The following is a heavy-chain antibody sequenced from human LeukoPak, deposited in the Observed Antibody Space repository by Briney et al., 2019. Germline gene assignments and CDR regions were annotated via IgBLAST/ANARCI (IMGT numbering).Heavy chain of an antibody. CDR1: GGSFSGYY. V-gene: IGHV4-34*01. CDR2: INHSGST. D-gene: IGHD6-6*01. Sequence: PSETLSLTCAVYGGSFSGYYWSWIRQPPGKGLEWIGEINHSGSTNYNPSLKSRVTISVDTSKNQFSLKLSSVTAADTAVYYCARDSGSSSWANYYYMDVWGKGTTVTVSS. J-gene: IGHJ6*03. CDR3: ARDSGSSSWANYYYMDV.